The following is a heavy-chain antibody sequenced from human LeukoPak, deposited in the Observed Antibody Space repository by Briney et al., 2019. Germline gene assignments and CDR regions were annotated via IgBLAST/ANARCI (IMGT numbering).Heavy chain of an antibody. V-gene: IGHV4-39*02. Sequence: PSETLSLTCTVSGGSISSSSYYWGWIRQPPGKGLEWIGSIYYSGSTYYNPSLKSRVTISVDTSKNQFSLKLSSVTAADTAVYYCARDVATTYAFDIWGQGTMVTVSS. CDR3: ARDVATTYAFDI. J-gene: IGHJ3*02. D-gene: IGHD5-24*01. CDR2: IYYSGST. CDR1: GGSISSSSYY.